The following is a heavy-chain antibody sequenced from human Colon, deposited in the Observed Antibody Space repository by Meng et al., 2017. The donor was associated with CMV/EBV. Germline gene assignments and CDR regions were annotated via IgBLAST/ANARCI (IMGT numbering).Heavy chain of an antibody. V-gene: IGHV4-59*12. D-gene: IGHD3-22*01. Sequence: SETLSLTCSVSGASISSYYWSWIRQAPGKGLEWIGYMHHTGRTSYNPSLKSRVTLSMDTSKDQFFLNLNSVTAADTALYYCARDSRGFDGWFDIWGRGTLVTVSS. CDR1: GASISSYY. CDR3: ARDSRGFDGWFDI. CDR2: MHHTGRT. J-gene: IGHJ2*01.